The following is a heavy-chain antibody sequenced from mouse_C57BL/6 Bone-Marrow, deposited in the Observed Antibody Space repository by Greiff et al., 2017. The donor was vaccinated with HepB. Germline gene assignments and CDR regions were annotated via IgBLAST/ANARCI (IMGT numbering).Heavy chain of an antibody. V-gene: IGHV5-4*03. Sequence: EVKLVESGGGLVKPGGSLKLSCAASGFTFSSYAMSWVRQTPEKRLEWVATISDGGSYTYYPDNVKGRFTISRDNAKNNLYLQMSHLKSEDTAMYYCASLTAQATSAWFAYWGQGTLVTVSA. D-gene: IGHD3-2*02. CDR1: GFTFSSYA. J-gene: IGHJ3*01. CDR2: ISDGGSYT. CDR3: ASLTAQATSAWFAY.